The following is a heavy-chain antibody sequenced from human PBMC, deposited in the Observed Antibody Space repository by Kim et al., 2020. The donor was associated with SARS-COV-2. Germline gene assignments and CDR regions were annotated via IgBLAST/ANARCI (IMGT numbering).Heavy chain of an antibody. V-gene: IGHV3-23*01. J-gene: IGHJ4*02. CDR3: AKDLRASSWYSGGDRGFDY. D-gene: IGHD6-13*01. Sequence: GGSLRLSCAASGFTFSSYAMSWVRQAPGKGLEWVSAISGSGGSTYYADSVKGRFTISRDNSKNTLYLQMNSLRAEDTAVFYCAKDLRASSWYSGGDRGFDYWGQGTLVTVSS. CDR2: ISGSGGST. CDR1: GFTFSSYA.